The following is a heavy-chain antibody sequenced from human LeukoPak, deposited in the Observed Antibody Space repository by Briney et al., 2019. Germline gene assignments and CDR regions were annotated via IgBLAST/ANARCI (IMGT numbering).Heavy chain of an antibody. CDR1: GFTVSTNY. Sequence: PGGSLRLSCAASGFTVSTNYMSWVRQAPGKGLEWVSAISGSGGSTYYADSVKGRFTISRDNSKNTLYLQMNSLRAEDTAVYYCAKDRDDYVWGSLSLTFDPWGQGTLVTVSS. J-gene: IGHJ5*02. D-gene: IGHD3-16*01. CDR2: ISGSGGST. V-gene: IGHV3-23*01. CDR3: AKDRDDYVWGSLSLTFDP.